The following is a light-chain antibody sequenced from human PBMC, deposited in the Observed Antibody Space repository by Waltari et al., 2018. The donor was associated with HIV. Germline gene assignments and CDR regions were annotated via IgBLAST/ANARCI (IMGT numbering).Light chain of an antibody. J-gene: IGLJ1*01. CDR2: DGS. CDR1: NSDVGGYNY. Sequence: QYALTQPRSVSGSPGQSVTISCTGTNSDVGGYNYVSWYQQHPGKAHTLMVYDGSKRPSGVPDLFSWAKFGNTASPTISGLQAEDAADYYCCSYAGSYTFYVFGTGTKVTVL. CDR3: CSYAGSYTFYV. V-gene: IGLV2-11*01.